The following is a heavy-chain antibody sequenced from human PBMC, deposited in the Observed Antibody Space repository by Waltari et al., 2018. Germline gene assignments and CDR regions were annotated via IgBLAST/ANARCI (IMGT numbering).Heavy chain of an antibody. V-gene: IGHV3-7*01. CDR3: AMAAGTLY. CDR1: GFTLSTRW. D-gene: IGHD6-13*01. Sequence: EVQLVESGGGSVQPGGSLRLSCAASGFTLSTRWMSWVRQAPGKGLEWVANINQDGREKYYVDSMKGRVTISRDNAKNSLFLQMDSLRAEDTAVYFCAMAAGTLYWGQGTLVTVSS. J-gene: IGHJ4*02. CDR2: INQDGREK.